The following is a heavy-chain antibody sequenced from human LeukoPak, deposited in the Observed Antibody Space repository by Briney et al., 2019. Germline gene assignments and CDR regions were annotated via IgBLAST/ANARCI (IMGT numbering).Heavy chain of an antibody. CDR3: ARDLLVTKLSDAFDI. D-gene: IGHD2-21*02. CDR2: ISAYNGNT. CDR1: GYTFTSYG. J-gene: IGHJ3*02. Sequence: ASVKVSCKASGYTFTSYGISWVRQAPGQGLEWMGWISAYNGNTNYAQKLQGRVTMTTDTSTSTAYMELRSLRSDHTAVYYCARDLLVTKLSDAFDIWGQGTMVTVSS. V-gene: IGHV1-18*01.